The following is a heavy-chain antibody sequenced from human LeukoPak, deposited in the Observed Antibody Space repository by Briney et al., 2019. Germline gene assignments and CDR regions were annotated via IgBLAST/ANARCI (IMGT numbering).Heavy chain of an antibody. CDR3: ARMGLICSGGSCYPWYFDY. CDR1: GGSFSGYY. D-gene: IGHD2-15*01. V-gene: IGHV4-34*01. Sequence: PPETLSLTCAVYGGSFSGYYWSWIRQPPGKGLEWIGEINHSGSTNYNPSLKSRVTISVDTSKNQFSLKLSSVTAADTAVYYCARMGLICSGGSCYPWYFDYWGQGTLVTVSS. CDR2: INHSGST. J-gene: IGHJ4*02.